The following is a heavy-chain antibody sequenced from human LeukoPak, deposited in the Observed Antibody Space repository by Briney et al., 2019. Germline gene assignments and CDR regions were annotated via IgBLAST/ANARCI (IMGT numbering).Heavy chain of an antibody. D-gene: IGHD3-10*01. J-gene: IGHJ5*02. CDR2: IYHRGST. CDR1: GGSISSSSYY. Sequence: PSETLSLTCTVSGGSISSSSYYWGWIRQPPGKGLEWIGSIYHRGSTYYNPSLKSRVTISVDTSKNQFSLRLSSVTAADTAMYYCARVPGAYYYGSGADHWGQGTLVTVSS. CDR3: ARVPGAYYYGSGADH. V-gene: IGHV4-39*07.